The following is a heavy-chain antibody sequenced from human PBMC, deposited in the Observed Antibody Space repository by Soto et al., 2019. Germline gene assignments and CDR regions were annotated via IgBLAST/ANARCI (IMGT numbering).Heavy chain of an antibody. J-gene: IGHJ5*02. CDR1: GGSISSRSYY. Sequence: ETLSLTCTVSGGSISSRSYYWGWIRQPPGKGLEWIGSINYSGSTYYNPSLKSRVTISVDTSKNQFSLKLSSVTAADTAVYYCARGINYYDSSGDSWFDPWGQGTLVTVSS. D-gene: IGHD3-22*01. V-gene: IGHV4-39*07. CDR3: ARGINYYDSSGDSWFDP. CDR2: INYSGST.